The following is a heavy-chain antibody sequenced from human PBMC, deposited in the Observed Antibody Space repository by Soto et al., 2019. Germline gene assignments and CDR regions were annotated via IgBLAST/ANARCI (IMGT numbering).Heavy chain of an antibody. D-gene: IGHD3-3*01. CDR1: GGSISSSSYY. V-gene: IGHV4-39*01. CDR2: IYYSGST. Sequence: QLQLQESGPGLVKPSETLSHTCTVSGGSISSSSYYWGWILQPPGKGLEWIGSIYYSGSTYYNPSLKSRVTISVDTSKNQFSLKLSSVTAADTAVYYCAGSITIFGVVIIGNAFDIWGQGTMVTVSS. J-gene: IGHJ3*02. CDR3: AGSITIFGVVIIGNAFDI.